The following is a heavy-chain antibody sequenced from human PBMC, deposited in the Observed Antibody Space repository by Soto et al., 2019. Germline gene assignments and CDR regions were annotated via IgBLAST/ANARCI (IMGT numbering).Heavy chain of an antibody. CDR2: IYTSGST. CDR1: GGSISSYY. CDR3: ARDGPMVLPYYYYGMDV. Sequence: KASETLSLTCTVSGGSISSYYWSWIRQPAGKGLEWIGRIYTSGSTNYNPSLKSRVTMSVDTSKNQFSLKLSSVTAADTAVYYCARDGPMVLPYYYYGMDVWGQGTTVTVSS. J-gene: IGHJ6*02. D-gene: IGHD3-10*01. V-gene: IGHV4-4*07.